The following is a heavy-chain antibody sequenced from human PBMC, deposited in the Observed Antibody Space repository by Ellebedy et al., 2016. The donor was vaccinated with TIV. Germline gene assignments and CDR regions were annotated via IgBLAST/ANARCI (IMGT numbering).Heavy chain of an antibody. CDR1: GYTFTSYD. CDR3: ARGLGGSYYVLSPPGFDY. J-gene: IGHJ4*02. CDR2: MNPNSGNT. V-gene: IGHV1-8*01. D-gene: IGHD1-26*01. Sequence: ASVKVSCXASGYTFTSYDINWVRQATGQGLEWMGWMNPNSGNTGYAQKFQGRVTMTRNTSISTAYMELSSLRSEDTAVYYCARGLGGSYYVLSPPGFDYWGQGTLVTVSS.